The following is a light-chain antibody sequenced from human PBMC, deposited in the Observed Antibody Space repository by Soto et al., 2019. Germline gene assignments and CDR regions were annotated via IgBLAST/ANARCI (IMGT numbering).Light chain of an antibody. Sequence: SVLTRVVYGSRSPGQPVPITCTGTSSDVGGYNYASWYQQHPGKAPKLMIYAVSKRPSGVPDRFSGSKSGNTASLTVSGLQAEDEADYYCSSYAGSNNFVFGGGTKVTVL. J-gene: IGLJ2*01. CDR3: SSYAGSNNFV. CDR2: AVS. V-gene: IGLV2-8*02. CDR1: SSDVGGYNY.